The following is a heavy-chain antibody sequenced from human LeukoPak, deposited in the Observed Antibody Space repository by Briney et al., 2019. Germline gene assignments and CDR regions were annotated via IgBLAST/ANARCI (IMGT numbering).Heavy chain of an antibody. Sequence: ASVTVSCTASGGTFSSYAISWVRQAPGQGLEWMGGIIPIFGTANYAQKFQGRVTITADESTSTAYMELSSLRSEDTAVYYCASHRVRGVIPDAFDIWGQGTMVTVSS. D-gene: IGHD3-10*01. J-gene: IGHJ3*02. CDR1: GGTFSSYA. CDR2: IIPIFGTA. V-gene: IGHV1-69*13. CDR3: ASHRVRGVIPDAFDI.